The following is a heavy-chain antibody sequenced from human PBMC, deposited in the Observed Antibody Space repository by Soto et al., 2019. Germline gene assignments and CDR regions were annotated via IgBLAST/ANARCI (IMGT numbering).Heavy chain of an antibody. D-gene: IGHD3-10*01. V-gene: IGHV4-34*01. J-gene: IGHJ4*02. CDR1: GGSFNGYY. Sequence: PSETLSLTCAVYGGSFNGYYWNWIRQAPGKGLEWIGEINHSGSTNYNPSLKSRVTISVDTSKNQFSLKLGSVTAADTAVYYCARGYGMNFDYWGQGTLGTVS. CDR3: ARGYGMNFDY. CDR2: INHSGST.